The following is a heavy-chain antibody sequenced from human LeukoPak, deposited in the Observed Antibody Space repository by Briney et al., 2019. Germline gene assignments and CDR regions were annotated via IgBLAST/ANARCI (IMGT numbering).Heavy chain of an antibody. J-gene: IGHJ4*02. D-gene: IGHD2-2*01. Sequence: GGSLRLSCAGSGFTVSSSYMSWVRQAPGKGLEWVSIICSGGSTYYSDSVKGRFTLSRDDSKNTLYLQMNCLRPDDTAVYYCARGMGYCSSTSCYLPLDHWGQGAPVIVSS. V-gene: IGHV3-66*02. CDR3: ARGMGYCSSTSCYLPLDH. CDR2: ICSGGST. CDR1: GFTVSSSY.